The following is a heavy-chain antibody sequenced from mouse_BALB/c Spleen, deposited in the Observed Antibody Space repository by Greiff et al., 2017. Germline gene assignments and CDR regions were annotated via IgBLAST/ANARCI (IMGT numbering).Heavy chain of an antibody. CDR3: ATITTVGDY. CDR1: GFTFSSFG. J-gene: IGHJ4*01. V-gene: IGHV5-17*02. D-gene: IGHD1-1*01. CDR2: ISSGSSTI. Sequence: EVQVVESGGGLVQPGGSRKLSCAASGFTFSSFGMHWVRQAPEKGLEWVAYISSGSSTIYYADTVKGRFTISRDNPKNTLFLQMTSLRSEDTAMYYCATITTVGDYWGQGTSVTVSS.